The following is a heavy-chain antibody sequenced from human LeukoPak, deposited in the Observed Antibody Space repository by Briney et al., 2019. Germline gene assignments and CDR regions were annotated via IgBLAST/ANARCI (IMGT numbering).Heavy chain of an antibody. Sequence: GGSLRLSCAASGFTFSSYSMNWVRQAPGKGLEWVSYISSSSSTIYYADSVKGRFTISRDNAKNSLYLQMNSLRAEDTALYYCARGGPTGALDDWGQGTLLTVSS. J-gene: IGHJ4*02. D-gene: IGHD7-27*01. CDR2: ISSSSSTI. CDR1: GFTFSSYS. CDR3: ARGGPTGALDD. V-gene: IGHV3-48*04.